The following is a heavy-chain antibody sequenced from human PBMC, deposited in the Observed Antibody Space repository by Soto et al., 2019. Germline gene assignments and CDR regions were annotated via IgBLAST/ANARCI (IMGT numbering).Heavy chain of an antibody. Sequence: ASVKVSCKASGGTFSSYAISWVRQAPGQGLEWMGGINPIFGTPHYAQKYQGRVTITADTFTNTAYMELTRLTSDDTAVYFCAREGRHFDYWGQGTLVTVS. V-gene: IGHV1-69*06. J-gene: IGHJ4*02. CDR2: INPIFGTP. CDR1: GGTFSSYA. CDR3: AREGRHFDY.